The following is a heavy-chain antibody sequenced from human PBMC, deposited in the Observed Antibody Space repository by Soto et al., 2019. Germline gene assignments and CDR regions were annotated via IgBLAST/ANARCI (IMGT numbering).Heavy chain of an antibody. CDR1: GFTFTSYG. CDR3: ARDRRLLEWLEY. CDR2: IWYDGSNK. D-gene: IGHD3-3*01. Sequence: QMHLVESGGGVVQPGRSLTLSCVASGFTFTSYGIHWVRQAPGKGLEWVAVIWYDGSNKYYGDSVKGRFSISRDNSKNSVYLQMTRLRGEDTAVYYCARDRRLLEWLEYWGQGTLVSVSS. V-gene: IGHV3-33*01. J-gene: IGHJ4*02.